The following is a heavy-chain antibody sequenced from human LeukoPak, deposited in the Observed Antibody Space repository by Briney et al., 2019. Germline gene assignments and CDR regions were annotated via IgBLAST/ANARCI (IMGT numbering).Heavy chain of an antibody. CDR2: INPNSGGT. CDR3: ARDLDLYSYGSGGFDP. Sequence: ASVKVSCKASGYTFTGYYMHWVRQAPGQGLEWMGWINPNSGGTNYAQKFQGWVTMTRDTSISTAYMELSRLRSDDTAVYYCARDLDLYSYGSGGFDPWGQGTLVTVSS. V-gene: IGHV1-2*04. CDR1: GYTFTGYY. D-gene: IGHD3-10*01. J-gene: IGHJ5*02.